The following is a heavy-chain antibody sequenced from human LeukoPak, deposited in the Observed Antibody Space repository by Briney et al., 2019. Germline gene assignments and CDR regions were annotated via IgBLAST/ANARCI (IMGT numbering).Heavy chain of an antibody. CDR1: GYTFTGYS. CDR3: ARDRRAVAGFFDY. V-gene: IGHV1-2*02. J-gene: IGHJ4*02. Sequence: ASVKVSCKASGYTFTGYSLHWVRQAPGQGLEWMGWINPNTGGTYYAQRFQGRVTMSRDTSIRTAYIELSRLRYHDTAVYYCARDRRAVAGFFDYWGQGTLVTVSS. D-gene: IGHD6-19*01. CDR2: INPNTGGT.